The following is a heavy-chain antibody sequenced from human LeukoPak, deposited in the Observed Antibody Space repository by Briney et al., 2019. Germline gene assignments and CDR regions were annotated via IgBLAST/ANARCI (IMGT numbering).Heavy chain of an antibody. CDR2: IYYSGST. Sequence: TSQTLSLTCTVSGGSISSGDYYWSWIRQPPGKGLEWIGYIYYSGSTNYNPSLKSRVTISVDTSKNQFSLKLSSVTAADTAVYYCAREGGFHSPTGIWGQGTMVTVSS. J-gene: IGHJ3*02. CDR1: GGSISSGDYY. D-gene: IGHD1-26*01. V-gene: IGHV4-30-4*08. CDR3: AREGGFHSPTGI.